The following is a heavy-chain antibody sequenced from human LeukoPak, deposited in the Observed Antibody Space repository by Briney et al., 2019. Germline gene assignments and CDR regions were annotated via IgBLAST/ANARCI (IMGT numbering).Heavy chain of an antibody. CDR3: ARHRYYGSGSYEIDY. CDR2: IYTSGST. CDR1: GGSISSYY. Sequence: SETLSLTCTVSGGSISSYYWSWIRQPAGKGLEWIGRIYTSGSTNYNPSLKSRVTISVDTSKNQFSLKLSSVTAADTAVYYCARHRYYGSGSYEIDYWGQGTLVTVSS. D-gene: IGHD3-10*01. J-gene: IGHJ4*02. V-gene: IGHV4-4*07.